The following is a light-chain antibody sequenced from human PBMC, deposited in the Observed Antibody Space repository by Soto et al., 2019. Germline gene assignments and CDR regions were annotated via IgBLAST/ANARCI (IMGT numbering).Light chain of an antibody. CDR1: QSISRQ. V-gene: IGKV1-5*03. Sequence: DIQMTQSPSTLSASVGDRVSITCRASQSISRQLAWYQQKPGKAPNLLIYQASNLETGVPSRFNGSRSGTELTLTISGLQPDDVAPYYFLQYQSYWTCRQGTRLEVK. CDR2: QAS. CDR3: LQYQSYWT. J-gene: IGKJ1*01.